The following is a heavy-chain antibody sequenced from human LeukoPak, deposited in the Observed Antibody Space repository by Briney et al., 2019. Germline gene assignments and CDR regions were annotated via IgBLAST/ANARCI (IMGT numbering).Heavy chain of an antibody. D-gene: IGHD6-13*01. CDR2: INHSGST. Sequence: PSETLSLTCAVYGGSFSGYYWSWIRQPPGKGLEWIGEINHSGSTNYNPSLKSRVTISVDTSKNQFSLKLSSVTAADTAVYYCARGRIAAAVRCWFDPWGQGNLVTVSS. CDR1: GGSFSGYY. CDR3: ARGRIAAAVRCWFDP. V-gene: IGHV4-34*01. J-gene: IGHJ5*02.